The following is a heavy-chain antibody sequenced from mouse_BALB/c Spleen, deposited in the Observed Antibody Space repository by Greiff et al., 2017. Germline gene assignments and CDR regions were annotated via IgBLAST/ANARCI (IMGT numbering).Heavy chain of an antibody. Sequence: QVQLQQSGAELARPGASVKLSCKASGYTFTSYWMPWVQQRPGQGLEWIVAIYPGDGDTRYTQKFKSKATLTADKSSSTAYMQLSSLASEDSAVYYCARGGPLYYFDYGGQGTTLTVSS. J-gene: IGHJ2*01. CDR2: IYPGDGDT. V-gene: IGHV1-87*01. CDR1: GYTFTSYW. CDR3: ARGGPLYYFDY.